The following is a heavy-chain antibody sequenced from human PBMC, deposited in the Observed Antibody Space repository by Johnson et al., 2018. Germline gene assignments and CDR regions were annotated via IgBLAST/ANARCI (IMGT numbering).Heavy chain of an antibody. V-gene: IGHV3-30-3*01. CDR2: ISYDGSNQ. CDR1: GFTLSNYA. J-gene: IGHJ1*01. CDR3: ARDFGYFQH. D-gene: IGHD3-10*01. Sequence: QVQLVQSGGGVVQPGRSLRLSCAASGFTLSNYAMHWVRQAPGKGLEWVAVISYDGSNQYYADSVKGRFTISRDNAKNSLYLQMNSLRAEDTAVYCCARDFGYFQHWGQGTLVTVSS.